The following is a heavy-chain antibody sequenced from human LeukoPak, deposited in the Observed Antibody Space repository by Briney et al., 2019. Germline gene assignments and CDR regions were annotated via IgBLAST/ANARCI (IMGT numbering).Heavy chain of an antibody. D-gene: IGHD3-9*01. CDR1: GDSFTSYW. CDR2: INPYDSYT. V-gene: IGHV5-10-1*01. J-gene: IGHJ5*02. Sequence: GESLKISCKGFGDSFTSYWIIWVRQMPGKGLEWMGKINPYDSYTKYSPSFQGHVTISADKSVSIAYLQWSNLEASDTAMYYCARLTNNCFDPWGQGTLVTVSS. CDR3: ARLTNNCFDP.